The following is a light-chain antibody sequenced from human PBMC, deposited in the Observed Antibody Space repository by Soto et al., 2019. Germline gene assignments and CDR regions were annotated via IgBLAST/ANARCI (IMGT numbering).Light chain of an antibody. CDR2: EVN. Sequence: QSALTQPPSASGSPGHSVTISCTGTSSDVGGYRDVSWYQQLPGKAPKLLIYEVNKRPSGVPDRFSASKSGNTASLTVSGLQAEDEADYYCSSYATSNNLIFGGGTKVTVL. CDR3: SSYATSNNLI. J-gene: IGLJ2*01. CDR1: SSDVGGYRD. V-gene: IGLV2-8*01.